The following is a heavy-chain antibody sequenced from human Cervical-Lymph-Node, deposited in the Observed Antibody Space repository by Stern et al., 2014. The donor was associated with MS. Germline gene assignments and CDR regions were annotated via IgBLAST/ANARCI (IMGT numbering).Heavy chain of an antibody. J-gene: IGHJ4*02. D-gene: IGHD5-12*01. V-gene: IGHV4-59*01. CDR3: ARVAYSGYDSRGAFDS. CDR2: NSQTGSA. Sequence: QVQLHESGPGLVKPSETLPLTCTVSGGSISTYYWTWIRQPPGKGMEWIGHNSQTGSASYNPPLNSRVSISVDTSKRQFSLNLRSVTAADTAVYYCARVAYSGYDSRGAFDSWGQGTLVTVSS. CDR1: GGSISTYY.